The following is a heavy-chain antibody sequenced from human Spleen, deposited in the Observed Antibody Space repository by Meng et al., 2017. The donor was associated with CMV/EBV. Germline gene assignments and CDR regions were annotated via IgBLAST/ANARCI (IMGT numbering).Heavy chain of an antibody. D-gene: IGHD3-10*01. J-gene: IGHJ2*01. CDR1: FTFSYYG. V-gene: IGHV3-30*02. CDR2: IRYDGTTK. Sequence: FTFSYYGMHWVRQAPGKGLEWVAFIRYDGTTKYYADSVMGRFTISRDDSTNTLYLQMNSLRAEDTALYYCAKDLITVVRGVVWYFDLWGRGTLVTVSS. CDR3: AKDLITVVRGVVWYFDL.